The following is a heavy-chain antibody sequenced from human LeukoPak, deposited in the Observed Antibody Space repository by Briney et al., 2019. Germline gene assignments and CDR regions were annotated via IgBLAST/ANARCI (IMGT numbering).Heavy chain of an antibody. Sequence: ASVKVSCKASGYTFTSYDINWVRQATGQGLEWMGWMNPNSGNTGYAQKFKGRVTMTRNTSISTAYMELSSLRSEDTAVYYCARGLRVAVVRDYAFDIWGQGTMVTVFS. CDR3: ARGLRVAVVRDYAFDI. D-gene: IGHD3-10*01. V-gene: IGHV1-8*01. CDR2: MNPNSGNT. J-gene: IGHJ3*02. CDR1: GYTFTSYD.